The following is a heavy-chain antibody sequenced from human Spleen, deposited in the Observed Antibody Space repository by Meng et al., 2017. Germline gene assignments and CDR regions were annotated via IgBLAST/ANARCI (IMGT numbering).Heavy chain of an antibody. V-gene: IGHV2-5*02. D-gene: IGHD5-12*01. J-gene: IGHJ3*02. CDR1: GFSLSTSGVG. CDR3: AHIGLPWPHFDI. Sequence: SGPTLVKPTQTLTLTCTFSGFSLSTSGVGVGWIRQPPGKALEWLALIYWDDDKRYSPSLKSRLTITKDTSKNQVVLTMTNMDPVDTATCYCAHIGLPWPHFDIWGQGTMVTVSS. CDR2: IYWDDDK.